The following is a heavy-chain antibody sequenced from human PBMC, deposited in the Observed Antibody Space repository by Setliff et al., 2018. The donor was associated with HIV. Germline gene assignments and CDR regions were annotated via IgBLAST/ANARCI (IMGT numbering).Heavy chain of an antibody. Sequence: VSGGSISGHYWSWIRQPPGRGLEWIGYIYSSGSTNFNPPLQSRVTISVDTSKNQFSLKLSSVTAADTAVYYCARHSGVASPNWFDPWGQGTLVTVSS. V-gene: IGHV4-4*09. CDR1: GGSISGHY. J-gene: IGHJ5*02. D-gene: IGHD3-10*01. CDR2: IYSSGST. CDR3: ARHSGVASPNWFDP.